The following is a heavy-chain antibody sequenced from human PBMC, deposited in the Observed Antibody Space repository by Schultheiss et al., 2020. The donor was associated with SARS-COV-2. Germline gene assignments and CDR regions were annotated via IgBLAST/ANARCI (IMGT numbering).Heavy chain of an antibody. V-gene: IGHV3-21*04. Sequence: GGSLRLSCAASGFTVSSNYMSWVRQAPGKGLEWVSSISSSSSYIYYADSVKGRFTISRDNAKNTLYLQMNSLRAEDTAVYYCAKPRRGSWGQGTLVTVSS. CDR3: AKPRRGS. CDR2: ISSSSSYI. J-gene: IGHJ4*02. D-gene: IGHD3-16*01. CDR1: GFTVSSNY.